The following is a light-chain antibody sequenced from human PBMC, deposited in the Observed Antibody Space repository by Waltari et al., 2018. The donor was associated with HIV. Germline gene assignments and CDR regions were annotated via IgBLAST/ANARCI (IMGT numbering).Light chain of an antibody. CDR3: AAWDDSLNGL. Sequence: QSVMTQPPTASGTPGQRVTISCSGSSSNIGSNTVNWYQQLPGTAPKLLIYSNMQRPSGVPDRVAGSKSGTSASLAISGLQSEDEADYYCAAWDDSLNGLFGGGTKLTVL. CDR1: SSNIGSNT. CDR2: SNM. J-gene: IGLJ3*02. V-gene: IGLV1-44*01.